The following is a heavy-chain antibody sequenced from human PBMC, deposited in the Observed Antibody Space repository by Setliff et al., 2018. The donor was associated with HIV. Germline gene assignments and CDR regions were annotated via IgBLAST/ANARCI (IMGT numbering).Heavy chain of an antibody. V-gene: IGHV3-66*02. CDR3: AKESGLYSNYKYYYYMDV. CDR1: GFTVSSNQ. D-gene: IGHD4-4*01. Sequence: PGGSLRLSCAVSGFTVSSNQMSWVRQAPGKGLEWVSVIHRADTMYYADSVKGRFTISRDNSKNTLYLQMNSLRAEDTAVYYCAKESGLYSNYKYYYYMDVWGKGTTVTVSS. J-gene: IGHJ6*03. CDR2: IHRADTM.